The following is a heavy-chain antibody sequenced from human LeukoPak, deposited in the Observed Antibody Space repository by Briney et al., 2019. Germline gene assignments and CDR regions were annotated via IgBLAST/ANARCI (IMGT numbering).Heavy chain of an antibody. CDR3: AKGSGGSVGDFDY. V-gene: IGHV3-23*01. CDR1: GYTFSSYA. CDR2: ISGSGCST. Sequence: PGWSLRLSCAASGYTFSSYAMSWVRQAPGKGLEWVSAISGSGCSTYYADSVKGRFTISRDNSKNTLYLQMNSLRAEDTAVYYCAKGSGGSVGDFDYWGQGTLVTVSS. D-gene: IGHD2-15*01. J-gene: IGHJ4*02.